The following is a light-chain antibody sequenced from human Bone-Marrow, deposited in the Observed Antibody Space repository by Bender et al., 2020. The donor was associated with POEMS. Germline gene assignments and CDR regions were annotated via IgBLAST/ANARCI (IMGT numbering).Light chain of an antibody. J-gene: IGLJ3*02. Sequence: QSALTQPASVSGSPGQSITISCTGTDNDIGDYRYVSWYQQQPGKAPRLIIYDVTDRPSAVSHRFSGSKSGNTASLTLSGLQSEDEADYYCAVWDDSLNGWVFGGGTKLTVL. V-gene: IGLV2-14*03. CDR3: AVWDDSLNGWV. CDR2: DVT. CDR1: DNDIGDYRY.